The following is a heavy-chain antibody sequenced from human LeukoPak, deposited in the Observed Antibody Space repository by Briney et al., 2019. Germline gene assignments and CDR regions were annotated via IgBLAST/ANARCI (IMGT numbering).Heavy chain of an antibody. J-gene: IGHJ4*02. CDR2: ISYDGSNK. D-gene: IGHD6-19*01. Sequence: PGGSLRLSCAASGFTFSSYAMHWVRQAPGKGLEWVAVISYDGSNKYYADSVKGRFTISRDNSKNTLYLQMNSLRAEDTAVYYCARDHSSGWYDSPPHYLNYFDYWGQGTLVTVSS. CDR1: GFTFSSYA. CDR3: ARDHSSGWYDSPPHYLNYFDY. V-gene: IGHV3-30-3*01.